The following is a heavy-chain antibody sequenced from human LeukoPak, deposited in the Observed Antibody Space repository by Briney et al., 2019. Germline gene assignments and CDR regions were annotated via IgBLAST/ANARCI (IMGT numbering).Heavy chain of an antibody. J-gene: IGHJ6*02. D-gene: IGHD2-15*01. CDR2: ISYDGSNK. Sequence: QPGGSLRLSCAASGFTFSSYGMHWVRQAPGKGLEWVAVISYDGSNKHYADSVKGRFTISRDNSKNTLYLQMNSLRAEDTAVYHCAKGGCSGGSCHYGMDVWGQGTTVTVSS. CDR3: AKGGCSGGSCHYGMDV. V-gene: IGHV3-30*18. CDR1: GFTFSSYG.